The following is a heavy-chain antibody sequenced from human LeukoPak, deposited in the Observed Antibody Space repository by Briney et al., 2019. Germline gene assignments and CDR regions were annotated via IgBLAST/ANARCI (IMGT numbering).Heavy chain of an antibody. CDR1: GYTFTGYY. Sequence: GASVKVSCKASGYTFTGYYMHWVRQAPGQGLEWMGRINPNSGGTNYAQKFQGRVTMTRDTSISTAYMELSRLRSDDTAVYYCARAGSTKIRFWEGGWFDPWGQGTLVTVSS. CDR2: INPNSGGT. V-gene: IGHV1-2*06. CDR3: ARAGSTKIRFWEGGWFDP. J-gene: IGHJ5*02. D-gene: IGHD3-3*01.